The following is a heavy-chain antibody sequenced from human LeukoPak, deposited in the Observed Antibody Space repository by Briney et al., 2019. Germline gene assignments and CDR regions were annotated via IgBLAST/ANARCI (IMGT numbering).Heavy chain of an antibody. CDR2: ISGSDGTT. CDR1: GFTFSSYA. Sequence: GGSLRLSCAASGFTFSSYAMSWVRQAPGKGLEWVSAISGSDGTTYYADSVKGRFTISRDNSKNTLYLQMNSLRAEDTAVYYCAKVIATPYYYYYYMDVWGKGTTVTISS. J-gene: IGHJ6*03. CDR3: AKVIATPYYYYYYMDV. V-gene: IGHV3-23*01. D-gene: IGHD3-22*01.